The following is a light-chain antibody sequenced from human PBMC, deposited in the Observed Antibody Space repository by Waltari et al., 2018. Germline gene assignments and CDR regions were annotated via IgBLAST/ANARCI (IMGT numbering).Light chain of an antibody. V-gene: IGKV1-5*01. CDR2: DAS. CDR1: QSINNW. Sequence: DIQMTQSPSTLSASVGDRVTITCRASQSINNWLAWFQQKPGKAPKLLIYDASSLESGVPSRFSGSGSGTEFTLTISRLEPEDFAVYYCHQYVASRTFGQGTKVEIK. J-gene: IGKJ1*01. CDR3: HQYVASRT.